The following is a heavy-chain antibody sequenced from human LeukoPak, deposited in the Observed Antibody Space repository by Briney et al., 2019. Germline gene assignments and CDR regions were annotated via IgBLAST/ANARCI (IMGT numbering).Heavy chain of an antibody. CDR1: GYIFISYG. CDR3: ARGYDSSGYDDYYYYYGMDV. V-gene: IGHV1-69*04. CDR2: IIPILGIA. D-gene: IGHD3-22*01. J-gene: IGHJ6*02. Sequence: SVKVSCKASGYIFISYGISWVRQAPGQGLEWMGRIIPILGIANYAQKFQGRVTITADKSTSTAYMELSSLRSEDTAVYYCARGYDSSGYDDYYYYYGMDVWGQGTTVTVSS.